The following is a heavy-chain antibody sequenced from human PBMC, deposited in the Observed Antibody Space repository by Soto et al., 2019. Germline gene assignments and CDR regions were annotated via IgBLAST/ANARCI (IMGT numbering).Heavy chain of an antibody. Sequence: QVQLVESGGGVVQPGRSPRLSCAASGFTFSSYAMHWVRQAPGKGLEWVAVISYDGSNKYYADSVKGRFTISRDNSKNTLYLQMNSLRAEDTAVYYCARGSGYWGYWGQGSLVTVSS. CDR2: ISYDGSNK. CDR1: GFTFSSYA. D-gene: IGHD3-22*01. CDR3: ARGSGYWGY. V-gene: IGHV3-30-3*01. J-gene: IGHJ4*02.